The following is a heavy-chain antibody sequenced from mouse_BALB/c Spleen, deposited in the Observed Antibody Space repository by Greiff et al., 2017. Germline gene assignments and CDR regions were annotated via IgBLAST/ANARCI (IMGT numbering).Heavy chain of an antibody. J-gene: IGHJ1*01. D-gene: IGHD2-10*01. V-gene: IGHV5-9-4*01. CDR2: ISSGGSYT. CDR1: GFTFSSYA. Sequence: EVMLVESGGGLVKPGGSLKLSCAASGFTFSSYAMSWVRQSPEKRLEWVAEISSGGSYTYYPDTVTGRFTISRDNAKNTLYLEMSSLRSEDTAMYYCAREGALRYFDGWGAGTTVTVSS. CDR3: AREGALRYFDG.